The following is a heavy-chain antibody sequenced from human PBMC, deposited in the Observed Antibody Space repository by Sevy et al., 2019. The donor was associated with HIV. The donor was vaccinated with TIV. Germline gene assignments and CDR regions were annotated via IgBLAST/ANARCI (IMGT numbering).Heavy chain of an antibody. D-gene: IGHD2-21*02. CDR1: GDSISSGIYS. J-gene: IGHJ4*02. CDR2: IYHTGNT. V-gene: IGHV4-30-2*01. CDR3: ARDSGDYPYYFDH. Sequence: LRLSCAVSGDSISSGIYSWNWIRQPPGKGLEWIGYIYHTGNTYYNPSLRSRVTISVETSKNHFSLKLTSVTAADTAVYYCARDSGDYPYYFDHWGQGTLVTVSS.